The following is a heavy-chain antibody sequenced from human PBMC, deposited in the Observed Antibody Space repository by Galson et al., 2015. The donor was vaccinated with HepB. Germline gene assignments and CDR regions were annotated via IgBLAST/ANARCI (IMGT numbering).Heavy chain of an antibody. V-gene: IGHV3-7*01. D-gene: IGHD3-22*01. CDR2: IKQDGSEK. CDR1: GFTFSSYW. CDR3: AGGITMIPWADAFDI. Sequence: SLRLSCAASGFTFSSYWMSWVRQAPGKGLEWVANIKQDGSEKYYVDSVKGRFTISRDNAKNSLYLQMNSLRAEDTAVYYCAGGITMIPWADAFDIWGHGTMVTVSS. J-gene: IGHJ3*02.